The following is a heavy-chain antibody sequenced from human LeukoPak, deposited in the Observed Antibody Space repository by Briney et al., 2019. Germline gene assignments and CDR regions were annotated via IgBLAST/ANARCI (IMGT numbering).Heavy chain of an antibody. CDR3: ARISLAFDYGMDV. V-gene: IGHV3-21*01. CDR2: ISSSSSYI. D-gene: IGHD2/OR15-2a*01. J-gene: IGHJ6*02. CDR1: GFSFSSYA. Sequence: GGSLRLSCAASGFSFSSYAMHWVRQAPGKGLEWVSSISSSSSYIYYADSVKGRFTISRDNAKNSLYLQMNSLRAEDTAVYYCARISLAFDYGMDVWGQGTTVTVSS.